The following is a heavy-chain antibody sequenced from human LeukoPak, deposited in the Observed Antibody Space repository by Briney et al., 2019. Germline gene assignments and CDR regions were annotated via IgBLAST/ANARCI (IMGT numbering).Heavy chain of an antibody. CDR3: ARDQALQQLLNYMDV. CDR1: GYTFTGYY. CDR2: INPNSGGT. D-gene: IGHD6-13*01. J-gene: IGHJ6*03. V-gene: IGHV1-2*02. Sequence: ASVKVSCKASGYTFTGYYMHWVRQAPGQGLEWMGWINPNSGGTNYAQKFQGRVTMTRDTSISTAYMELSRLRSDDTAVYYCARDQALQQLLNYMDVWGKGTTVTVSS.